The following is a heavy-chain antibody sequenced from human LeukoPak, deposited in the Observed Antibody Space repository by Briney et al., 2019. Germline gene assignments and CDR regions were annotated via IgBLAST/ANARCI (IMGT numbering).Heavy chain of an antibody. D-gene: IGHD3-3*01. CDR2: IFNSGGA. Sequence: SQTLSLTCAVSGGSISSGDYYWSWIRQPPGKGPECIGYIFNSGGANYSPSLRSRVIMSLDTSNNQFSLNLSSVTAADTAVYYCASYDFWSGYYTYWGPGILVTVSS. V-gene: IGHV4-30-4*01. J-gene: IGHJ4*02. CDR1: GGSISSGDYY. CDR3: ASYDFWSGYYTY.